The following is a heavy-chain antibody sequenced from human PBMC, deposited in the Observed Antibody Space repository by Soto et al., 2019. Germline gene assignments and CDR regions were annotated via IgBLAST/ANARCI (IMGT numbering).Heavy chain of an antibody. J-gene: IGHJ4*02. CDR2: ISSSSSTI. Sequence: EVQLVESGGGLVQPGGSLRLSCAASGFTLSSYSMNRVRQAPGKGLEWVSYISSSSSTIYYADSVKGRFTISRDNAKNSLWLQMNSLRDEDTAVYYCARGGAYKIDYWGQGTLVTVSS. D-gene: IGHD1-20*01. CDR1: GFTLSSYS. CDR3: ARGGAYKIDY. V-gene: IGHV3-48*02.